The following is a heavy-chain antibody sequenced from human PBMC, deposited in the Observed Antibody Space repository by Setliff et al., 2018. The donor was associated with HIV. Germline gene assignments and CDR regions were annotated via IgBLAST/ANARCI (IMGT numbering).Heavy chain of an antibody. V-gene: IGHV4-59*01. Sequence: KPSETLSLTCTVSGGSISSYYWSWIRQPPGKGLEWIGYIYYSGSTNYNPSLKSRITISVDTSKNQFSLKLSSVTAADTAVYYCAREKRGIAVAGTDYWGQGTLVTVSS. CDR3: AREKRGIAVAGTDY. CDR2: IYYSGST. D-gene: IGHD6-19*01. CDR1: GGSISSYY. J-gene: IGHJ4*02.